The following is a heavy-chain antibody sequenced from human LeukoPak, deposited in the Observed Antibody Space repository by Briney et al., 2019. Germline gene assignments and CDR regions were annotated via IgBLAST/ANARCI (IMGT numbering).Heavy chain of an antibody. CDR2: MNPNSGNT. Sequence: ASVTVSCKASGYTFTSYDINWVRPATGQGLEWMGWMNPNSGNTGYAQKFQGRVTMNRNTSISTAYMELSSLRSEDTAVYYCARCQWLDQRRSYYYYVMDVWGQGTTVTVSS. CDR3: ARCQWLDQRRSYYYYVMDV. V-gene: IGHV1-8*01. J-gene: IGHJ6*02. CDR1: GYTFTSYD. D-gene: IGHD6-19*01.